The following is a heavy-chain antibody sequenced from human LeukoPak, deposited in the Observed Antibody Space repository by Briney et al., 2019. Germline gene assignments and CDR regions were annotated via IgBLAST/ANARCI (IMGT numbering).Heavy chain of an antibody. V-gene: IGHV3-30*18. CDR1: GFTFSSYG. Sequence: PGGSLRLSCAASGFTFSSYGMHWVRQAPGKGLEWVAVISYGGSNKYYADSVKGRFTISRDNSKNTLYLQMNSLRADDTAVYYCAKDLVYLGYCSSTSCYAYAIDIWGQGTMVTVSS. D-gene: IGHD2-2*01. CDR2: ISYGGSNK. J-gene: IGHJ3*02. CDR3: AKDLVYLGYCSSTSCYAYAIDI.